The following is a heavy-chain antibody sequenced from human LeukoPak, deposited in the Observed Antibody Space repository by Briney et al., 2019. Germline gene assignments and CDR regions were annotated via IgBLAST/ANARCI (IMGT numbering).Heavy chain of an antibody. V-gene: IGHV3-13*01. J-gene: IGHJ4*02. CDR1: GFSFSSYD. Sequence: GRSLRLSCAASGFSFSSYDMRWVRQATGKGLEWVSAIRTAGDTYYRGSLKGRFTISRENAKNSLYLQMSSLRAGHTAVYYCARRDSSGYYPIDYWGQGTRVTVSS. CDR3: ARRDSSGYYPIDY. CDR2: IRTAGDT. D-gene: IGHD3-22*01.